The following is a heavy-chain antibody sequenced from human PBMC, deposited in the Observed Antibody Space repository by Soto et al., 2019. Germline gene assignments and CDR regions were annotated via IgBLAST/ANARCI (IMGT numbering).Heavy chain of an antibody. CDR2: IVVISNTA. CDR3: ARAIKRWEVNYYFDF. V-gene: IGHV1-69*06. Sequence: LQSGAEVKEPGSSVRVSCQVSGSTFNNFAFSWVRQAPGHGPEWMGGIVVISNTAEYSQRFQDRVTITADTSTNTLFMELGILTVEDTAVYYCARAIKRWEVNYYFDFWGQGTLVTVSS. J-gene: IGHJ4*02. D-gene: IGHD1-26*01. CDR1: GSTFNNFA.